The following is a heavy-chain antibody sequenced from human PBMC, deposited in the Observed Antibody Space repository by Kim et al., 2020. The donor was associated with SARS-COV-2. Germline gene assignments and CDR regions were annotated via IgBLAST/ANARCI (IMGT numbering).Heavy chain of an antibody. Sequence: PTLKSRATLTVDTSNNQFSRKLSSVTAADTAVYFCARHGRFDWLIPYMDVWGKGTMVTVSS. V-gene: IGHV4-39*01. J-gene: IGHJ6*03. CDR3: ARHGRFDWLIPYMDV. D-gene: IGHD3-9*01.